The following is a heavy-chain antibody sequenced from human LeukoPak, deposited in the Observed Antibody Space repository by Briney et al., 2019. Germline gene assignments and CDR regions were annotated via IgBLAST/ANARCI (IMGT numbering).Heavy chain of an antibody. V-gene: IGHV3-74*01. CDR3: AKDHQYYDFWSGYSDYYYYYMDV. CDR2: TNSDGSST. Sequence: GGSLRLSCAASGLTFSSYWMHWARQAPGKGLVWVSRTNSDGSSTSYADSVKGRFTISRDNSKNTLYLQMNSLRAEDTAVYYCAKDHQYYDFWSGYSDYYYYYMDVWGKGTTVTVSS. CDR1: GLTFSSYW. J-gene: IGHJ6*03. D-gene: IGHD3-3*01.